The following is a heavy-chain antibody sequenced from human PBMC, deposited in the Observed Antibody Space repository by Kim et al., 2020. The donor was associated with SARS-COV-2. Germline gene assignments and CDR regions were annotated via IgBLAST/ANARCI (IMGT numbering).Heavy chain of an antibody. V-gene: IGHV3-23*01. Sequence: ADSVKGRFTISRDNSKNTLYLQMNSLRAEDTAVYYCAKGRQWLVRGGFDYWGQGTLVTVSS. CDR3: AKGRQWLVRGGFDY. D-gene: IGHD6-19*01. J-gene: IGHJ4*02.